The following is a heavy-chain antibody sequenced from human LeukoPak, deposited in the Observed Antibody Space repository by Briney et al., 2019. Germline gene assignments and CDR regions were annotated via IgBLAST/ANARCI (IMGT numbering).Heavy chain of an antibody. CDR3: VRARRSWSSFDY. CDR2: IYHSGST. D-gene: IGHD6-13*01. CDR1: GYSISSGYY. J-gene: IGHJ4*02. Sequence: SETLSLTCTVSGYSISSGYYWGWIRQSPGKGLEWIGSIYHSGSTYYNPSLKSRVTISVDTSKNHFSLKLSSVTAADTAVYYCVRARRSWSSFDYWGQGTLVTVSS. V-gene: IGHV4-38-2*02.